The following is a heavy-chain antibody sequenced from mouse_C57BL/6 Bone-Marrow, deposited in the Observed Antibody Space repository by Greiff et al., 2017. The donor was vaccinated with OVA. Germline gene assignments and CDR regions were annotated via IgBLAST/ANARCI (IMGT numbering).Heavy chain of an antibody. V-gene: IGHV1-81*01. CDR1: GYTFTSYG. CDR3: ARFSYYYGSSLVAY. D-gene: IGHD1-1*01. J-gene: IGHJ3*01. Sequence: QVQLKESGAELARPGASVKLSCKASGYTFTSYGISWVKQRTGQGLEWIGEIYPRSGNTYYNEKFKGKATLTADKSSSTAYMELRSLTSEDSAVYFCARFSYYYGSSLVAYWGQGTLVTVSA. CDR2: IYPRSGNT.